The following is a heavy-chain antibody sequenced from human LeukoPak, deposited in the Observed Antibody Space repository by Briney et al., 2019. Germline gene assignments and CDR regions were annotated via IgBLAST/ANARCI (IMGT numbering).Heavy chain of an antibody. Sequence: RASETLSLTCTVSGGSISSSSYYWGWIRQPPGKGLEWIGSIYYSGSTYYNPSLKSRVTISVDTSKNQFSLKLSSVTAADTAVYYCARIIVLPGSPTYYFDYWGQGTLVTVSS. V-gene: IGHV4-39*07. CDR3: ARIIVLPGSPTYYFDY. CDR1: GGSISSSSYY. D-gene: IGHD2-8*01. J-gene: IGHJ4*02. CDR2: IYYSGST.